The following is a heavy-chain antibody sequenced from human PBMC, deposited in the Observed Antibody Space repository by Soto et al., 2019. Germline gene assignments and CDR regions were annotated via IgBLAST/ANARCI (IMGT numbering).Heavy chain of an antibody. CDR1: SRSIAISSSY. Sequence: SDTLSLTSPLASRSIAISSSYLCCIRQPPGKGLEWIGSIYYSGTTYYNPSLNSRVTISVDTSKNQFSLKLSSVTAADTAVYYCAGGEAGGAFDIWGQGTMVT. V-gene: IGHV4-39*01. CDR3: AGGEAGGAFDI. D-gene: IGHD3-16*01. CDR2: IYYSGTT. J-gene: IGHJ3*02.